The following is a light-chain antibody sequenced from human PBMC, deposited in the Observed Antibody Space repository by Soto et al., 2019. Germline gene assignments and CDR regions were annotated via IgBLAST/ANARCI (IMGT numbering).Light chain of an antibody. Sequence: EIVMTQSPATLSVSPGERATLSCRASQSVSSNLAWYQQKPGQAPRLLIYGASTRATGIPARFSGSGSGTEFTLTISSLQSEDFAVYSCQQYNTWPPWTFGPGTKVEIK. CDR1: QSVSSN. CDR3: QQYNTWPPWT. J-gene: IGKJ1*01. CDR2: GAS. V-gene: IGKV3-15*01.